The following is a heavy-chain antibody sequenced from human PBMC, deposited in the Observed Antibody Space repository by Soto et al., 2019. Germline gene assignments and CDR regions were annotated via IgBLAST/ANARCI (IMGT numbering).Heavy chain of an antibody. V-gene: IGHV3-23*01. Sequence: GSLRLSCXASGFTFSSYAMSWVRQAPGKGLEWVSAISGSGGSTYYADSVKGRFTISRDNSKNTLYLQMNSLRAEDTAVYYCAKVVGIAVAGPFDPWGQGTLVTVSS. D-gene: IGHD6-19*01. CDR2: ISGSGGST. CDR1: GFTFSSYA. J-gene: IGHJ5*02. CDR3: AKVVGIAVAGPFDP.